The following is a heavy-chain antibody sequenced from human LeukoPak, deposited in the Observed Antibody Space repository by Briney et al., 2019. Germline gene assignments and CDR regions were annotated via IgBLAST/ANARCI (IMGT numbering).Heavy chain of an antibody. D-gene: IGHD3-22*01. CDR2: ISSSSSYI. J-gene: IGHJ3*02. CDR3: ARVGGYYDSSGYSKYDAFDI. CDR1: GFTFSSYS. V-gene: IGHV3-21*01. Sequence: PGGSLRLSCAAFGFTFSSYSMNWVRQAPGKGLEWVSSISSSSSYIYYADSVKGRFTISRDNAKNSLYLQMNSLRAEDTAVYYCARVGGYYDSSGYSKYDAFDIWGQGTMVTVSS.